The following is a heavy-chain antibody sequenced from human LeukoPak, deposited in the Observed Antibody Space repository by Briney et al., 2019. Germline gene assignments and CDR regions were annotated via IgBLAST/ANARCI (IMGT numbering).Heavy chain of an antibody. CDR1: GFNIEKYA. CDR2: ISAEGRT. CDR3: ATWAFYHDLDV. Sequence: GGSLRLSCTASGFNIEKYAMHWVRQRPGKGLEWVGVISAEGRTDHADSVRGRFTISRDNSKESLFLQMTSQRDEDTALYYCATWAFYHDLDVWGQGTTVTVSS. V-gene: IGHV3-43*02. D-gene: IGHD3-16*01. J-gene: IGHJ6*02.